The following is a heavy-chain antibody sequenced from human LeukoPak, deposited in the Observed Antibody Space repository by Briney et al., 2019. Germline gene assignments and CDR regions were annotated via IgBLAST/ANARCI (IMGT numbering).Heavy chain of an antibody. V-gene: IGHV3-7*03. Sequence: QAGGSLRLSCVVSGFTSSSSWMNWVRQAPGKGLEWVANIKQDGSETYYVDSVKGRFTISRDNAKKSLYLQMNSLRAEDTAVYYCATSGTRGVINGHWGQGTLVTVSS. CDR1: GFTSSSSW. D-gene: IGHD3-10*01. J-gene: IGHJ4*02. CDR2: IKQDGSET. CDR3: ATSGTRGVINGH.